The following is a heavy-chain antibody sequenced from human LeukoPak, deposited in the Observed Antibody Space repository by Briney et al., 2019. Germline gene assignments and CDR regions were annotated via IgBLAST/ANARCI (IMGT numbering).Heavy chain of an antibody. CDR1: GYTFTTFD. CDR2: MNPNSGNT. Sequence: ASVKVSCKTSGYTFTTFDINWVRQATGQGLEWMGWMNPNSGNTGFAQKFQGRLTMTRNTSINTAYMELNTLRSEDTAVYYCARGGSGWPLDYWGQGTLVTLSS. V-gene: IGHV1-8*01. D-gene: IGHD6-25*01. CDR3: ARGGSGWPLDY. J-gene: IGHJ4*02.